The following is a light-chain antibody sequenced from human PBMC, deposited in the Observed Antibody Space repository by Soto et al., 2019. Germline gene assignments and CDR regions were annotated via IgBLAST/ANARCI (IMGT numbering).Light chain of an antibody. V-gene: IGKV1-5*01. Sequence: DIQMTQSPSTLSASVGDRVTITCRASQSISSWLAWYQQXPGKAPKILIYDASSLESGVPSRFSGSGSATEFTLTISSLQPDDFATDYCQQYNNYWTFGQGTKVDIK. CDR3: QQYNNYWT. J-gene: IGKJ1*01. CDR1: QSISSW. CDR2: DAS.